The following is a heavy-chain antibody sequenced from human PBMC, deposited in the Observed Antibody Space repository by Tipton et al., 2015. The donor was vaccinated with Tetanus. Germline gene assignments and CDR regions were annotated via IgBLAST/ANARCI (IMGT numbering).Heavy chain of an antibody. V-gene: IGHV4-31*03. J-gene: IGHJ4*02. Sequence: TLSLTCTVPGESISGSPFFWNWIRQQPGKGPEWIGYIYYSGNTFYNPSLKSRVTISVDTSKNQFSLNMTSVTAADTAVYYCARESITIFGMVSIDYWGQGTLVTVSS. CDR3: ARESITIFGMVSIDY. D-gene: IGHD3-3*01. CDR2: IYYSGNT. CDR1: GESISGSPFF.